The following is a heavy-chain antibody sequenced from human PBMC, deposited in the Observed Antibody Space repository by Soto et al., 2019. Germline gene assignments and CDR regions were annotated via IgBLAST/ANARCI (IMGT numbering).Heavy chain of an antibody. CDR1: GYTFTSYG. J-gene: IGHJ6*02. CDR3: ARVGYCSGGSCYSIYYYYYGMDV. D-gene: IGHD2-15*01. V-gene: IGHV1-18*01. CDR2: ISAYNGNT. Sequence: QVQLVQSGAEVKKPGASVKVSCKASGYTFTSYGISWVRQAPGQGLEWMGWISAYNGNTNYAQKLQGRVTLTTDTSTSTAYMELRSLRSDDTAVYYCARVGYCSGGSCYSIYYYYYGMDVWGQGSTVTVSS.